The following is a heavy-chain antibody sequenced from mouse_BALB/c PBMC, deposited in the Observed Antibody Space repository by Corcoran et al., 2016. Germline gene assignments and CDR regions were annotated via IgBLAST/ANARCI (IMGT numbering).Heavy chain of an antibody. CDR2: INTYTGEP. V-gene: IGHV9-3-1*01. CDR1: GYTSTNYG. Sequence: QIQLVQSGPELKKPGETVKISCKASGYTSTNYGMNWVKQAPGKGLKWMGWINTYTGEPTHADDFKGRFAFSLETSASTAYLQINNLKNEDTATYFCAREPRAMDYWGQGTSVTVSS. CDR3: AREPRAMDY. J-gene: IGHJ4*01.